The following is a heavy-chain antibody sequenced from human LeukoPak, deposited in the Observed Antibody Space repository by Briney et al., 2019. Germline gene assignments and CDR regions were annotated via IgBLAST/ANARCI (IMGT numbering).Heavy chain of an antibody. D-gene: IGHD4-17*01. V-gene: IGHV3-23*01. Sequence: PGGSLRLSCAASGFTFSSYSMSWVRQGPGKGLEWVSSIGYSGGTTYYADSVKGRFTISRDNSKNTLFLQMNSLRAEDTAVYYCAKLTTMTDYWGQGTLVIVSS. CDR1: GFTFSSYS. CDR2: IGYSGGTT. CDR3: AKLTTMTDY. J-gene: IGHJ4*02.